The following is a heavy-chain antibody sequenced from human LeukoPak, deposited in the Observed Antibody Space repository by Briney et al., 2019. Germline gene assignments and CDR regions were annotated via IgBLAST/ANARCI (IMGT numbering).Heavy chain of an antibody. J-gene: IGHJ4*02. CDR2: ISGSGGST. CDR1: GFTFSSYA. V-gene: IGHV3-23*01. CDR3: TGTTYYYDSSGSNYFDY. D-gene: IGHD3-22*01. Sequence: GGSLRLSCAASGFTFSSYAMSWVRQAPGKGLEWVSAISGSGGSTYYADSVKGRFTISRDNSKYTLYLQMNSLRAEDTAVYYCTGTTYYYDSSGSNYFDYWGQGTLVTVPS.